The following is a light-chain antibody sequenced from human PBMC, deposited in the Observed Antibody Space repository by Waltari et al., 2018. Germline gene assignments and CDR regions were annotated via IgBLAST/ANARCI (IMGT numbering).Light chain of an antibody. Sequence: QSVLTQPPSASGTPGQRVTIPCSGSSSNSGSKTVTWYQHLPGTAPKLLIYLNNRRPSGVPDRFSGSKSGTSASLAISGLQSEDEALYYCATWDDGLSGVVFGGGTKVTVL. CDR1: SSNSGSKT. J-gene: IGLJ3*02. V-gene: IGLV1-44*01. CDR3: ATWDDGLSGVV. CDR2: LNN.